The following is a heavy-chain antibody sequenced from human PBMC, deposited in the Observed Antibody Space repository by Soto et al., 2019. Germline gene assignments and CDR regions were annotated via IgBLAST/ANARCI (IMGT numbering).Heavy chain of an antibody. D-gene: IGHD1-26*01. CDR3: VTALPSGGPLRQRDFDY. Sequence: GGARRDWWGGSGVTLSTEGMHWGLQAPGKGPEWVAAISFNGRDQYYADSVKGRFTISRDNSKNTLYLQMNSLRADDTAVYYCVTALPSGGPLRQRDFDYLG. CDR2: ISFNGRDQ. V-gene: IGHV3-30*03. J-gene: IGHJ4*01. CDR1: GVTLSTEG.